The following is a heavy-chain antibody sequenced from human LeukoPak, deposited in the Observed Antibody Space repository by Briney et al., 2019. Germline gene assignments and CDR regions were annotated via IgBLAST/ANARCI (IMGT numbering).Heavy chain of an antibody. CDR2: IRYGGSKK. D-gene: IGHD3-10*01. J-gene: IGHJ4*02. Sequence: AGGSLRFSCAASGFTFSSYGMHWVRQAPGKGLEWVAFIRYGGSKKYYVDSVKGRFTISRDNSKNTLYLQMNSLRAEDTAVCYCAKDAVPSRWSGRNYFDYWGQGTLVTVSS. CDR1: GFTFSSYG. V-gene: IGHV3-30*02. CDR3: AKDAVPSRWSGRNYFDY.